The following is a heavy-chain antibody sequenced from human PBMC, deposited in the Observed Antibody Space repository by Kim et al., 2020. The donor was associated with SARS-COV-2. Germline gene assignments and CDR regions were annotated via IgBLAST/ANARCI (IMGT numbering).Heavy chain of an antibody. J-gene: IGHJ6*02. CDR3: ARVVPGPIYYYYYAMDV. V-gene: IGHV4-31*03. CDR2: MYNSDST. CDR1: GGSIGTVGYY. Sequence: SETLSLTCTVSGGSIGTVGYYWSWLRQHPGKGLEWIGYMYNSDSTFYNPSLKSRVFMSVDTSKNQFSLKLNSVTAADTAMYYCARVVPGPIYYYYYAMDVWGQGTSVTVSS.